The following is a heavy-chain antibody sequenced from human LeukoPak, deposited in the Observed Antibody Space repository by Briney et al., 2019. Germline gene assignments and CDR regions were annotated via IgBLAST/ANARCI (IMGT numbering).Heavy chain of an antibody. J-gene: IGHJ6*03. CDR2: IKQDGSEK. V-gene: IGHV3-7*01. CDR1: GFTFSSYW. Sequence: PGGSLRLSCAASGFTFSSYWMSWVRQAPGKGLEWVANIKQDGSEKYYVDSVKGRFTISRDNAKNSLYLQMNSLRAEDTAVYYCARETSSSYDYYYYYMDVWGKGTTVTVSS. CDR3: ARETSSSYDYYYYYMDV. D-gene: IGHD6-6*01.